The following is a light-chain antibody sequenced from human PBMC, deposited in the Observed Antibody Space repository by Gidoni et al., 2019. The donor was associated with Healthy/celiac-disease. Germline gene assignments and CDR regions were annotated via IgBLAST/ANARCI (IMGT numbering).Light chain of an antibody. J-gene: IGLJ2*01. CDR3: SSYTSSSTLDVV. V-gene: IGLV2-14*01. CDR1: SSDVGGYNY. CDR2: EVS. Sequence: GTSSDVGGYNYVSWYQQHPGKAPKLMIYEVSNRPSGVSNRFSGSKSGNTASLTISGLQAEDEADYYCSSYTSSSTLDVVFGGGTKLTVL.